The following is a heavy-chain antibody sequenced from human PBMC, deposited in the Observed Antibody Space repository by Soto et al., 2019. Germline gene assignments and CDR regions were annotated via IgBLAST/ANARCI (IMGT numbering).Heavy chain of an antibody. V-gene: IGHV3-11*01. J-gene: IGHJ4*02. CDR1: GFTFINYY. CDR3: ARVSASGWHVNGRDYFDS. D-gene: IGHD6-19*01. CDR2: ISSREVTV. Sequence: GSLRLSCSASGFTFINYYMTWMRHAAWKVVECLSYISSREVTVYYADSVKGRFTISRDNTKNSLYLQMTTLRDEDTAVYYCARVSASGWHVNGRDYFDSWGQGTLVTVSS.